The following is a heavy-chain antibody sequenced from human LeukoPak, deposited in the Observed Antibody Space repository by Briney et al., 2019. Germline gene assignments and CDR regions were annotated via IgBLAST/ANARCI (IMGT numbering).Heavy chain of an antibody. D-gene: IGHD1-1*01. CDR2: IIPIFGTA. Sequence: SVKVSCKASGGTFSSYAISWVRQAPGQGLEWMGGIIPIFGTANYAQKFQGRVTITADESASTAYMELSSLRSEDTAVYYCARSSPWVPEQYYFDSWGHGTLVTVSS. CDR1: GGTFSSYA. V-gene: IGHV1-69*13. J-gene: IGHJ4*01. CDR3: ARSSPWVPEQYYFDS.